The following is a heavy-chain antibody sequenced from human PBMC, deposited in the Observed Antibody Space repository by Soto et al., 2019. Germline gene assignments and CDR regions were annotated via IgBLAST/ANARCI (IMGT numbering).Heavy chain of an antibody. Sequence: EVQLLESGGGLVQPGGSLRLSCAASGFTFNSYAMNWVRQAPGKGLEWVSVISGSGGSTYYADSVKGRFTISRDNSKNTLYLQTNSLRAEDTAVYYCAKRTVGWYFDLWGRGTLVTVSS. CDR2: ISGSGGST. J-gene: IGHJ2*01. CDR1: GFTFNSYA. CDR3: AKRTVGWYFDL. V-gene: IGHV3-23*01. D-gene: IGHD4-17*01.